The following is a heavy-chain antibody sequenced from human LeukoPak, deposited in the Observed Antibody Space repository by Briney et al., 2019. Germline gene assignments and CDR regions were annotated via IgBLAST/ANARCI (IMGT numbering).Heavy chain of an antibody. CDR3: ARGPFAAAAGSLGY. CDR1: GFTFSSYW. V-gene: IGHV3-74*01. Sequence: GGSLRLSCAASGFTFSSYWMHWVRQAPGKGLVWVSRINSDESSTDYADSVKGRSTISRDNAKNTLYLQMNSLRAEDTAVYYCARGPFAAAAGSLGYWGQGTLVTVSS. J-gene: IGHJ4*02. D-gene: IGHD6-13*01. CDR2: INSDESST.